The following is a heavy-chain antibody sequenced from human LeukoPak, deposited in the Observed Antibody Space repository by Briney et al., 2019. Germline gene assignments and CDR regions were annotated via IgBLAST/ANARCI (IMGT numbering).Heavy chain of an antibody. CDR1: GYTFTGYY. V-gene: IGHV1-2*02. Sequence: GASVKVSCKASGYTFTGYYMHWVRQAPGQGLEWMGWINPNSGGTNYAQKFQGRVTMTRDTSISTAYMELSRLRSDDTAVYYCARLQPLYYDILTGLWPDYYYYYGMDVWGQGTTVTVSS. CDR3: ARLQPLYYDILTGLWPDYYYYYGMDV. J-gene: IGHJ6*02. CDR2: INPNSGGT. D-gene: IGHD3-9*01.